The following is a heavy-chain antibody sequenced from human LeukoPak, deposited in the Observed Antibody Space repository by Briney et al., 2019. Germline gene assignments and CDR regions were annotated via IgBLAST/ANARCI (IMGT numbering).Heavy chain of an antibody. CDR3: ARPGSSWYVSFDY. CDR2: IYYSGST. D-gene: IGHD6-13*01. CDR1: GGSISSSSYD. V-gene: IGHV4-39*01. J-gene: IGHJ4*02. Sequence: PSETLSLTCTVSGGSISSSSYDWGGIRQPPGKGLEWSGSIYYSGSTYYNPSLKSRVTMSVDPSKNQFSLKLRSVTAADTAVYYCARPGSSWYVSFDYWGQGTLVTVSS.